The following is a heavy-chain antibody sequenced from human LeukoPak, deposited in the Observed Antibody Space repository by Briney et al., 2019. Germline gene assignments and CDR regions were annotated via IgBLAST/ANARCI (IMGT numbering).Heavy chain of an antibody. V-gene: IGHV3-7*05. Sequence: GGSLRLSCAGSGFIFSSYWIYWVRQAPGKGLESVASIKQDGSQIHYVDSVKGRFTISRDNAQNSVYLQMNSLRVEDTAVYYCARDSGEYSFGGFWYFDVWGRGTLVTVSS. J-gene: IGHJ2*01. D-gene: IGHD5-18*01. CDR1: GFIFSSYW. CDR3: ARDSGEYSFGGFWYFDV. CDR2: IKQDGSQI.